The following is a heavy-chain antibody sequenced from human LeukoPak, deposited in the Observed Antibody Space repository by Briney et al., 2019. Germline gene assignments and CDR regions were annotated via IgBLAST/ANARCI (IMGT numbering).Heavy chain of an antibody. CDR1: GGTFSSYA. CDR3: AREDMTTVTTGGGDAFDI. D-gene: IGHD4-17*01. CDR2: IIPILGIA. J-gene: IGHJ3*02. Sequence: SVKVSCKASGGTFSSYAISWVRQAPGQGLEWMGRIIPILGIANYAQKFQGRVTITADKSTSTAYMELSSLRSEDTAVYYCAREDMTTVTTGGGDAFDIWGQGTMVTVSS. V-gene: IGHV1-69*04.